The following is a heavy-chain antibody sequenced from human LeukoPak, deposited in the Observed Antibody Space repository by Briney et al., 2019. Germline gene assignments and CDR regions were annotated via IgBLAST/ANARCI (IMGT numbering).Heavy chain of an antibody. Sequence: GGSLRLSCAASGFTFDDYAMHWVRQAPGKGLEWVSGISWNSGSIGYADSVKGRFTISRDNAKNSLYLQMNSLRAEDTALYYCAKDQTYDSSSFDYWGQGTLVTVSS. CDR1: GFTFDDYA. V-gene: IGHV3-9*01. CDR2: ISWNSGSI. CDR3: AKDQTYDSSSFDY. D-gene: IGHD3-22*01. J-gene: IGHJ4*02.